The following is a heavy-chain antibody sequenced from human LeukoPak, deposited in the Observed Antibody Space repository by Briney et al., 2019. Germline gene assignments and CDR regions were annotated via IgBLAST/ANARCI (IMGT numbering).Heavy chain of an antibody. J-gene: IGHJ3*02. V-gene: IGHV4-59*08. CDR1: GGSISSYY. Sequence: TSETLSLTCTVSGGSISSYYWSWIRQPPGKRLEWIGFIDYTGTTNYNPSLKSRATISIDMSKNRFSLRLDSATAADTAVYYCARLGDGYNYPDAFDIWGQGTLVTVSS. CDR3: ARLGDGYNYPDAFDI. CDR2: IDYTGTT. D-gene: IGHD5-24*01.